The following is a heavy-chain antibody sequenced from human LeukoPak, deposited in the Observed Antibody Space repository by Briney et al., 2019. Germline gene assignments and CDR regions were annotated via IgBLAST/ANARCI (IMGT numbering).Heavy chain of an antibody. J-gene: IGHJ4*02. CDR3: ARQLGHCSSTSCYADKVDY. CDR1: GGSISSSSYY. Sequence: PSETLSLTCTVSGGSISSSSYYWGWIRQPPGKGLEWIGSIYYSGSTYYNPSLKSRVTISLDTSKNQFSLKLSSVTAADTAVYYCARQLGHCSSTSCYADKVDYWGQGTLVTVSS. CDR2: IYYSGST. D-gene: IGHD2-2*01. V-gene: IGHV4-39*01.